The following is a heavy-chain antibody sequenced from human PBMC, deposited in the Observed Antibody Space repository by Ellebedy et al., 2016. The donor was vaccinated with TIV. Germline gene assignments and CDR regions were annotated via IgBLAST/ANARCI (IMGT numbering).Heavy chain of an antibody. CDR2: ISYDGSEK. CDR1: GFTFSSYA. V-gene: IGHV3-30-3*01. Sequence: GESLKISCTVSGFTFSSYAIHWVRLAPGKGLEWVTLISYDGSEKYNADSVKGRFTISRDNAKNSLYLQMNTLRAEDTAVYYCARLATRDDVFDIWGRGTMLTVSS. D-gene: IGHD3-3*02. J-gene: IGHJ3*02. CDR3: ARLATRDDVFDI.